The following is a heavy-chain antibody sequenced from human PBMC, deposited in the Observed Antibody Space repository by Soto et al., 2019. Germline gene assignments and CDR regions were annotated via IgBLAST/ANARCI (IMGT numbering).Heavy chain of an antibody. CDR3: ARVVAGTVLFDY. J-gene: IGHJ4*02. D-gene: IGHD6-19*01. CDR2: INAGNGNT. CDR1: GYTFTSYA. V-gene: IGHV1-3*01. Sequence: EASVKVSCKASGYTFTSYAMHWVRQAPGQRLEWMGWINAGNGNTKYSQKFQGRVTITRDTSASTAYMELSSLRSEDTAVYYCARVVAGTVLFDYWGQGTLVTVSS.